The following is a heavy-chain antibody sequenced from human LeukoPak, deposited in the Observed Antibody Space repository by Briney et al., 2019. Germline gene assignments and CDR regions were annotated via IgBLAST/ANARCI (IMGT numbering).Heavy chain of an antibody. CDR1: GFTFSPYN. J-gene: IGHJ4*02. D-gene: IGHD3-22*01. V-gene: IGHV3-21*01. Sequence: GGSLRLSCAASGFTFSPYNMNWVRQAPGKGLEWVSSISSGSSYINYADSVRGRFTISRDNAKNSLYLQMNSLRAEDTAVYYCARENYYDSSGDFDYWGQGTLVTVSS. CDR3: ARENYYDSSGDFDY. CDR2: ISSGSSYI.